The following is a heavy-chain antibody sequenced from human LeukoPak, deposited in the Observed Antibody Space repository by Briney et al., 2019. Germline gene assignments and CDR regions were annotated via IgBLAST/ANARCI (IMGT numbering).Heavy chain of an antibody. CDR1: GGSFSGYY. V-gene: IGHV4-34*01. J-gene: IGHJ4*02. Sequence: SETLSLTCAVYGGSFSGYYWSWIRQPPGKGLEWIGEINHSGSTNYNPSLKSRVTISVDTSKNQFSLKLSSVTAADTAVYYCARLYYDYVWGSYRSKDYWGQGTLVTVSS. CDR3: ARLYYDYVWGSYRSKDY. D-gene: IGHD3-16*02. CDR2: INHSGST.